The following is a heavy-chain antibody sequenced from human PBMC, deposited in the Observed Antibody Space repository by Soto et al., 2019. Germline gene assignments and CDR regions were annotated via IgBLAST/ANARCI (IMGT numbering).Heavy chain of an antibody. CDR2: IYYSGST. CDR3: ARGVRSSWGMDV. J-gene: IGHJ6*02. CDR1: GGSVSSGSYY. D-gene: IGHD6-13*01. V-gene: IGHV4-61*01. Sequence: LSLTCTVSGGSVSSGSYYWSWIRQPPGKGLEWIGYIYYSGSTNYNPSLKSRVTISVDTSKNQFSLKLSSVTAADTAVYYCARGVRSSWGMDVWGQGTTVTVSS.